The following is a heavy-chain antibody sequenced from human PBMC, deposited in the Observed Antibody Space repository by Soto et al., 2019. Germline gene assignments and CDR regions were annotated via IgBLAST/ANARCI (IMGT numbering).Heavy chain of an antibody. V-gene: IGHV4-31*03. Sequence: QVQLQESGPGLVKPSQTLSLTCTVSGGSISSGYYWSWIRQHPGKGLEWIGYVWHSGITYDNPSLNSRLTISVDTSKNQFSLNLSSVTAADTAVYYCAIGPSALIRVFDIWGQGTMVTVSS. CDR2: VWHSGIT. D-gene: IGHD3-16*01. J-gene: IGHJ3*02. CDR1: GGSISSGYY. CDR3: AIGPSALIRVFDI.